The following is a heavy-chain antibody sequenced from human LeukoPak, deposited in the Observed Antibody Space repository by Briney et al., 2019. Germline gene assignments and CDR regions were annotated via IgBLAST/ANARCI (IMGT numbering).Heavy chain of an antibody. CDR1: GFTFSSYW. Sequence: GGSLRLSCAASGFTFSSYWMSWVRQAPGKRLEWVANIKQDGSEKYYVDSVKGRFTISRDNAKNSLYLQMNSLRAEDTAVYYCARELSHSSSWINDAFDIWGQGTMVTVSS. CDR2: IKQDGSEK. V-gene: IGHV3-7*01. D-gene: IGHD6-13*01. J-gene: IGHJ3*02. CDR3: ARELSHSSSWINDAFDI.